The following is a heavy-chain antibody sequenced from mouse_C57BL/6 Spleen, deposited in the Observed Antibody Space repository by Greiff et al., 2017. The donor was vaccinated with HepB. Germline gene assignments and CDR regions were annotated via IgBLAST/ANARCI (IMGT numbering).Heavy chain of an antibody. D-gene: IGHD2-4*01. CDR1: GYTFTSYW. Sequence: QVQLQQPGPELVKPGASVKLSCKASGYTFTSYWMHWVKQRPGQGLEWIGNINPSNGGTNYNEKFKSKATLTVDKSSSTAYMQLSSLTSEDSAVYYCARSTMITTRYFDVWGTGTTVTVSS. V-gene: IGHV1-53*01. J-gene: IGHJ1*03. CDR3: ARSTMITTRYFDV. CDR2: INPSNGGT.